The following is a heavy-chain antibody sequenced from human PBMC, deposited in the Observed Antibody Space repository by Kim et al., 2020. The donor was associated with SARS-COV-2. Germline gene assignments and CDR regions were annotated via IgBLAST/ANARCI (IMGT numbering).Heavy chain of an antibody. CDR1: GFTFSSYG. CDR3: ARPGYYYDSSGHFDY. Sequence: GGSLRLSCAASGFTFSSYGMHWVRQAPGKGLEWVAVIWYDGSNKYYADSVKGRFTISRDNSKNTLYLQMNSLRAEDTAVYYCARPGYYYDSSGHFDYWGQGTLVTVSS. J-gene: IGHJ4*02. D-gene: IGHD3-22*01. CDR2: IWYDGSNK. V-gene: IGHV3-33*01.